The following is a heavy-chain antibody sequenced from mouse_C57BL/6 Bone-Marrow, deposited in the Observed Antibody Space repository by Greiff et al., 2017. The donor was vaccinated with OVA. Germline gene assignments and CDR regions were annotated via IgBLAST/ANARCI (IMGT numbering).Heavy chain of an antibody. CDR1: GYTFTSYW. CDR3: ARKDLTYWDWFAY. J-gene: IGHJ3*01. CDR2: INPSSGYT. Sequence: QVQLKESGAELAKPGASVKLSCKASGYTFTSYWMHWVKQRPGQGLEWIGYINPSSGYTKYNQKFKDKATLTADKSSSTAYMQLSSLTYEDSAVYYCARKDLTYWDWFAYWGQGTLVTVSA. D-gene: IGHD4-1*01. V-gene: IGHV1-7*01.